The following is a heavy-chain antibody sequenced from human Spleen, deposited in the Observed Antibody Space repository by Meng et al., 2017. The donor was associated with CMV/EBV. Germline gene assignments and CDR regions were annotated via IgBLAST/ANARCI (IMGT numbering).Heavy chain of an antibody. D-gene: IGHD3-10*01. Sequence: SGYTFTSYDINWVRQATGQGLEWMGWMNPNSGNTGYAQRFQGRVSMTRNTSISTAYMELSSLRSEDTAVYYCATDLRYFGELGFDPWGQGTLVTVSS. J-gene: IGHJ5*02. CDR3: ATDLRYFGELGFDP. V-gene: IGHV1-8*01. CDR1: GYTFTSYD. CDR2: MNPNSGNT.